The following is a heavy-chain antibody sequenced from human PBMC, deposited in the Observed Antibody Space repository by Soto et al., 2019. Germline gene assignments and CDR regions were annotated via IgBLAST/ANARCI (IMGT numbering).Heavy chain of an antibody. J-gene: IGHJ5*02. CDR1: GGSVSCGSYY. CDR2: IDCNGSP. CDR3: ARVYDYVWGRYRPYDP. D-gene: IGHD3-16*02. V-gene: IGHV4-61*01. Sequence: SETLSLTCRVSGGSVSCGSYYWKWVRQHPGKGLEWIGYIDCNGSPHSTPYINSRVTISIDTSMNQYSLKLNSVTAADTAVYYCARVYDYVWGRYRPYDPWGHGTQVTVSS.